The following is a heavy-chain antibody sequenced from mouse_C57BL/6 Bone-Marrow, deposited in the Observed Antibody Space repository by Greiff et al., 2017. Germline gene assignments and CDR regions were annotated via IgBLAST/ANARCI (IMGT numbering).Heavy chain of an antibody. D-gene: IGHD1-1*01. Sequence: VKLMESGAELMKPGASVKLSCKASGYTFTGYWIEWVKQRPGHGLEWIGVIFPGSGSTTYNEKFKGKATFTADTSSNTAYMHLSSLTTEDSAIYYWSRLVVVDYWGQGTTLTVSS. CDR2: IFPGSGST. CDR1: GYTFTGYW. V-gene: IGHV1-9*01. J-gene: IGHJ2*01. CDR3: SRLVVVDY.